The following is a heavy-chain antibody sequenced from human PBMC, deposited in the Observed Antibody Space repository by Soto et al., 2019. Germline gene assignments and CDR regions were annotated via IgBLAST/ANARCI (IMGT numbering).Heavy chain of an antibody. D-gene: IGHD3-9*01. V-gene: IGHV4-59*08. CDR2: IHYSGST. CDR1: GDSISSYY. J-gene: IGHJ4*02. CDR3: AHILSGSQFNY. Sequence: SETLSLTCTVSGDSISSYYWSWIRQPPGKGLEWIGYIHYSGSTNYNPSLKSRVTISVDTSKNQFSLRLSSVTAADTAVYYCAHILSGSQFNYWGQGTPVTVSS.